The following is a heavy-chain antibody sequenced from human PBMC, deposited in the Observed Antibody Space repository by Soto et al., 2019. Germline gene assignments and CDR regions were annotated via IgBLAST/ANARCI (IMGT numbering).Heavy chain of an antibody. J-gene: IGHJ4*02. D-gene: IGHD1-7*01. Sequence: PSETLSLTCTVSGDSITNSNYYWGWFRQPPGKGLEWIAYIYYSGSTNYNPSLKSRVTISVDTSKNQFSLKLSSVTAADTAVYYCARAKRNWNYAYFDYWGQGTLVTVSS. CDR2: IYYSGST. CDR3: ARAKRNWNYAYFDY. V-gene: IGHV4-61*05. CDR1: GDSITNSNYY.